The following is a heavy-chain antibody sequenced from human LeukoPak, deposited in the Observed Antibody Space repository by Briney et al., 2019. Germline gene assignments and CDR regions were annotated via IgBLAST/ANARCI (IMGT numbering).Heavy chain of an antibody. V-gene: IGHV4-34*01. CDR1: GGSFSGYY. CDR3: ARRRGSGYYYDSSGYYPMDV. CDR2: INHSGST. D-gene: IGHD3-22*01. J-gene: IGHJ6*03. Sequence: PSETLSLTCAVYGGSFSGYYWSWIRQPPGKGLEWIGEINHSGSTNYNPSLKSRVTISVDTSKNQFSLKLSSVTAADTAVYYCARRRGSGYYYDSSGYYPMDVWGKGTTVTVSS.